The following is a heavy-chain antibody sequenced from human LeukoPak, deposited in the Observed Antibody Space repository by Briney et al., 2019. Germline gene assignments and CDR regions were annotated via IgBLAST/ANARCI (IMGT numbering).Heavy chain of an antibody. Sequence: PSETLSLTCTVSGGSIISDYWSWIRQSAGTGLEWIGRIYGSGITDYNPSLKSRVTMSLDTSRKQFSLRLTSVTAADTAVYYCARLKFYDSTGYSPGYYMDVWGKGTTVSVFS. CDR1: GGSIISDY. CDR3: ARLKFYDSTGYSPGYYMDV. J-gene: IGHJ6*03. V-gene: IGHV4-4*07. CDR2: IYGSGIT. D-gene: IGHD3-22*01.